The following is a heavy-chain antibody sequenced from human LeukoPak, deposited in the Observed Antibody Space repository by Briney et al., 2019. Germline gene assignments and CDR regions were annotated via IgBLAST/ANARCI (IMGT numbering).Heavy chain of an antibody. J-gene: IGHJ4*02. V-gene: IGHV3-21*04. CDR1: GFTFSTYS. CDR3: AKDLGYSGYDPLDH. D-gene: IGHD5-12*01. CDR2: INSGSTHT. Sequence: GGSLRLSCAASGFTFSTYSMNWVRQAPGKGLEWVSSINSGSTHTYYADSVKGRFTISRDNSKNTLYLQMNSLRGEDTAVYYCAKDLGYSGYDPLDHWGQGTLVTVSS.